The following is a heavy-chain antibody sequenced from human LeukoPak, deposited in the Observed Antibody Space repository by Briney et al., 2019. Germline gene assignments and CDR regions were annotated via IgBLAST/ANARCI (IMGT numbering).Heavy chain of an antibody. CDR1: GYTFTSYG. D-gene: IGHD2-8*02. Sequence: GASVKVSCKASGYTFTSYGISWVRQAPGQGLEWMGWISAYNGNTNYAQKLQGRVTMTTDTSTSTAYMELRSLRSDDTAVYYCARVSLLGVQYGGPDYWGQGTLVTVSS. J-gene: IGHJ4*02. CDR2: ISAYNGNT. V-gene: IGHV1-18*01. CDR3: ARVSLLGVQYGGPDY.